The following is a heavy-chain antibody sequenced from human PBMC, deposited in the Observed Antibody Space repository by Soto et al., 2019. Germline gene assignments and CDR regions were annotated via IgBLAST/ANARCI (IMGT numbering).Heavy chain of an antibody. CDR1: GYTFSDFD. D-gene: IGHD3-16*01. CDR3: ARGNPFNYAGFDV. V-gene: IGHV1-8*01. Sequence: QAHLEQSGAELKRPGASVKVSCKASGYTFSDFDINWLRQASGQGPGWMGWMNAKSGDTFFPQRFRGKFNRPWVTSLSTAYMEVRSLTSHDTAIYYCARGNPFNYAGFDVWGQGTTVAVSS. J-gene: IGHJ6*02. CDR2: MNAKSGDT.